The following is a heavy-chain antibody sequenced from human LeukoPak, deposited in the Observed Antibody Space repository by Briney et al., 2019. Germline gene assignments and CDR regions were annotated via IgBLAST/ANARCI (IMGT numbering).Heavy chain of an antibody. V-gene: IGHV3-21*01. D-gene: IGHD5-18*01. J-gene: IGHJ4*02. CDR3: ARGGGECSYGSLDY. CDR2: ISSSSSYI. Sequence: PGGSLRLYCAASGFTFSSYSMNWVRQAPGKGLEWVSSISSSSSYIYYADSVKGRFTISRDNAKNSLYLQMNSLRAEDTAVYYCARGGGECSYGSLDYWGQGTLVTVSS. CDR1: GFTFSSYS.